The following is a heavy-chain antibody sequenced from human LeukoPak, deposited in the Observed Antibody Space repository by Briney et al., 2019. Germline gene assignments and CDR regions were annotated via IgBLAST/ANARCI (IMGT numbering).Heavy chain of an antibody. J-gene: IGHJ4*02. D-gene: IGHD2/OR15-2a*01. Sequence: PSETLSLTCSISGGSIYSHSWWSWVRQPPGKGLEWIGEIYHGGDTNYDPSLKSRVSMSVDKSKNHFSLNLSSVTAADTAMYYCASHIKVLGTRCFDYWGQGALVTVSS. CDR3: ASHIKVLGTRCFDY. CDR1: GGSIYSHSW. V-gene: IGHV4-4*02. CDR2: IYHGGDT.